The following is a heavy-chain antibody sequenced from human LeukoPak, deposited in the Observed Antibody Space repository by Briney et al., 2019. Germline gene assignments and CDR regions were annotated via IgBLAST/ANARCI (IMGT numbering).Heavy chain of an antibody. J-gene: IGHJ4*02. CDR2: IYYSGST. CDR3: ARHNHLVGRLIDY. D-gene: IGHD6-6*01. V-gene: IGHV4-39*01. Sequence: SETLSLTCTVSGGSISTSSHYWGCIRQPPGKGLEWIGSIYYSGSTYYNPSLKSRVTISVDTSKNQFSLKLSSVTAADTAVYYCARHNHLVGRLIDYWGQGTLVTVSS. CDR1: GGSISTSSHY.